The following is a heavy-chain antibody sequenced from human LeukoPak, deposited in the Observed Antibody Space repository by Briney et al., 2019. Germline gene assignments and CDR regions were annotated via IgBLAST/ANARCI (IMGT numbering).Heavy chain of an antibody. D-gene: IGHD5-24*01. CDR2: IYPGDSDT. V-gene: IGHV5-51*01. J-gene: IGHJ4*02. Sequence: GESLQISCKGSGYSFSSYWIGWVRQLPGKGLEWMGIIYPGDSDTRYSPSFQGQVTISADKSISTAYLQWSSLKASDTAMYYCARQDGDGLNFFASWGQGTLVTVSS. CDR3: ARQDGDGLNFFAS. CDR1: GYSFSSYW.